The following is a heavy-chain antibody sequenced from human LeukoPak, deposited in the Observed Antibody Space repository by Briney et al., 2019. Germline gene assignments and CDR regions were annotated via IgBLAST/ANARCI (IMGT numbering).Heavy chain of an antibody. CDR3: AKRGVVIRVILVGFHKEAYYFDS. Sequence: GGSLRLSCVVSGITLSKYGMRWVRQAPGEGLEWVAGIRDSGGRTNYADSVKGRFTISRDSPKNTLYLQMNSLRAEDTAVYFCAKRGVVIRVILVGFHKEAYYFDSWGQGALVTVSS. V-gene: IGHV3-23*01. CDR1: GITLSKYG. CDR2: IRDSGGRT. J-gene: IGHJ4*02. D-gene: IGHD3-22*01.